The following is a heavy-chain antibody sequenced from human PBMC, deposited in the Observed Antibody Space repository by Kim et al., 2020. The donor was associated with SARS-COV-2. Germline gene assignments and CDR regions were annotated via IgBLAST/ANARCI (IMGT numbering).Heavy chain of an antibody. CDR3: ARVRATDAFDI. V-gene: IGHV1-69*01. D-gene: IGHD1-26*01. CDR2: A. J-gene: IGHJ3*02. Sequence: ANYGQKFKGRVTITADETTSTAYMELSSLRSEDTAVYYCARVRATDAFDIWGQGTMVTVSS.